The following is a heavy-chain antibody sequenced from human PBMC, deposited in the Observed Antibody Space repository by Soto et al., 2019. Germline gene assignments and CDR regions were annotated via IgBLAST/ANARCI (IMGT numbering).Heavy chain of an antibody. J-gene: IGHJ4*02. Sequence: PGGSLRLSCAASGFTFSSYGMHWVRQAPGKGLEWVAVIWYDGSNKYYADSVKGRFTISRDNSKNTLYLQMNSLRAEDTAVYYCARGDDSSGYYPHYWGQGTLVTVSS. CDR2: IWYDGSNK. CDR1: GFTFSSYG. V-gene: IGHV3-33*01. CDR3: ARGDDSSGYYPHY. D-gene: IGHD3-22*01.